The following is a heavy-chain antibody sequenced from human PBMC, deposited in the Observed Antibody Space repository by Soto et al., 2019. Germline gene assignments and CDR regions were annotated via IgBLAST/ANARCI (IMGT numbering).Heavy chain of an antibody. D-gene: IGHD3-3*01. CDR1: GGSVSSGSYY. V-gene: IGHV4-61*01. CDR2: IYYSGST. J-gene: IGHJ4*02. Sequence: QVQLQVSGPGLVKPSETLSLTCTVSGGSVSSGSYYWSWIRQPPGKGLEWIGYIYYSGSTNYNPSLKSRVTISVDTSKNQFSLKLSSVTAADTAVYYCARGNDFWSGYYYFDYWGQGTLVTVSS. CDR3: ARGNDFWSGYYYFDY.